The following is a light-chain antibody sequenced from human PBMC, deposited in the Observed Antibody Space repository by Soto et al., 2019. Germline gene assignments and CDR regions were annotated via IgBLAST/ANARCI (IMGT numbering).Light chain of an antibody. CDR2: DAS. V-gene: IGKV3-11*01. CDR1: QSVSSD. J-gene: IGKJ5*01. CDR3: QQRGDWPPIT. Sequence: EILMTQSPATLSVSPGERATLSCMASQSVSSDLSWYQQKPVQAPRLLIYDASNRATDIPARFSGSGSGTDFTLTISSLEPEDFAVYYCQQRGDWPPITFGQGTRLEIK.